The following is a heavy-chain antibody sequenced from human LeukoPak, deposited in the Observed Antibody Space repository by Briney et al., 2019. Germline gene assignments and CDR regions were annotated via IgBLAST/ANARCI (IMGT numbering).Heavy chain of an antibody. V-gene: IGHV4-39*01. D-gene: IGHD1-26*01. CDR3: ASLEVGATAD. CDR1: GGSISSSSYN. J-gene: IGHJ4*02. Sequence: SETLSLTCTVSGGSISSSSYNWGWIRQPPGKGLEWIGSIYYSGSTYYNPSLKSRVTISVDTSKNQFSLKLSSVTAADTAVYYCASLEVGATADWGQGTLVTVSS. CDR2: IYYSGST.